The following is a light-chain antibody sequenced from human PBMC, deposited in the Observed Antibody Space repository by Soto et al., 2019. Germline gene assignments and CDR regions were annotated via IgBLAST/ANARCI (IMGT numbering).Light chain of an antibody. CDR3: QQYNNWPPFT. Sequence: EIVMTQSPATLSVSPGERVTLSCRASQSVSRSLAWYQQKPGQAPRLLIYGASTRATGIPARFSGSGSGTAFTLTIISLQSEDFAVYYCQQYNNWPPFTFGPGTKVDIK. J-gene: IGKJ3*01. CDR1: QSVSRS. CDR2: GAS. V-gene: IGKV3-15*01.